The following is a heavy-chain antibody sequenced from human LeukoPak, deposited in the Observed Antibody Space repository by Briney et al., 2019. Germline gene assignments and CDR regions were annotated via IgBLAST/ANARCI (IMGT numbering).Heavy chain of an antibody. J-gene: IGHJ4*02. Sequence: SETLSLTCTASGGSISSSSYYWGWIRQPPGKGLEWIGSIYYSGSTYYNPSLKSRVTISVDTSKNQFSLKLSSVTAADTAVYYCTRFGSGWYGVDDYWGQGTLVTVSS. CDR1: GGSISSSSYY. D-gene: IGHD6-19*01. CDR3: TRFGSGWYGVDDY. V-gene: IGHV4-39*01. CDR2: IYYSGST.